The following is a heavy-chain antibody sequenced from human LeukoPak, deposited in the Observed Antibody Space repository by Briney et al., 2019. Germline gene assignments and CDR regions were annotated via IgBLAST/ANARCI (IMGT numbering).Heavy chain of an antibody. V-gene: IGHV3-74*01. CDR1: GFTFTSYW. J-gene: IGHJ6*02. CDR3: ARGRYYGMDV. CDR2: VNSDGSST. Sequence: PGGSLRLSCAASGFTFTSYWMHWVRQAPGKGLVWVSRVNSDGSSTTYADSVKGRFTISRDNARNTLYLQMNSLRAEDTAVYYCARGRYYGMDVWGQGTTVTVSS.